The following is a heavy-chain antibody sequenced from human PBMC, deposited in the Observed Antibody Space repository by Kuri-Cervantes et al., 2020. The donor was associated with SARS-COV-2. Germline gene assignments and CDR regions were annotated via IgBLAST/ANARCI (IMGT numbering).Heavy chain of an antibody. CDR2: IYYSGST. Sequence: SETLSLTCTVSGGSISSSSYYWGWIRQPPGKGLEWIGSIYYSGSTYYNPSLKSRVTMSVDTSKNQFSLKLSSVTAADTAVYYCYTYYYDSSGYTDYWGQGTLVTVSS. D-gene: IGHD3-22*01. CDR1: GGSISSSSYY. CDR3: YTYYYDSSGYTDY. V-gene: IGHV4-39*07. J-gene: IGHJ4*02.